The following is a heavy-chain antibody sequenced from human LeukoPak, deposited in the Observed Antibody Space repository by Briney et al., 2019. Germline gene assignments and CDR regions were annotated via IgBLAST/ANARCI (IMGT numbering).Heavy chain of an antibody. CDR1: GDSVSINSAA. CDR3: ARSPSPYSSGWYFDY. V-gene: IGHV6-1*01. J-gene: IGHJ4*02. Sequence: SQTLSLTCAISGDSVSINSAAWNWIRQSPSRGLEWLGRTYQRSKWYNDYAVSVKSRITISPDISKNQFSLQLNSVTPEDTAVNYCARSPSPYSSGWYFDYWGQGTLVTVSS. D-gene: IGHD6-19*01. CDR2: TYQRSKWYN.